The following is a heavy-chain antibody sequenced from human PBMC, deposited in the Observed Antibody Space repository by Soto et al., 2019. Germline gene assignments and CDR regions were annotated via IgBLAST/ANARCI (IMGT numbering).Heavy chain of an antibody. CDR3: ARLGGFYQAFDS. D-gene: IGHD3-22*01. V-gene: IGHV3-23*01. CDR2: ISGSGGGT. CDR1: GFTFNIYA. J-gene: IGHJ4*02. Sequence: GGSLRLSCAASGFTFNIYAMSWVRQAPGKGLEWVSAISGSGGGTYYADSVKGRFTISRDNSNNTLYLQMSSLRAEDTAVYYCARLGGFYQAFDSWGQGTLVTVSS.